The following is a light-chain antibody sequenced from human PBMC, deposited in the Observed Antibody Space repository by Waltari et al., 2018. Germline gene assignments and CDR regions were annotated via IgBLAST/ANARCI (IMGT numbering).Light chain of an antibody. CDR2: EDN. Sequence: SFDLTHPPSVSVSPGRTATITSSDPKLGHKSCSWYQQKPGQSPILIIYEDNMRPSGVPERFSGSHTGNTATLTSSGTQSLDEADYFCQAWDTRTVFGGGTKLTVL. V-gene: IGLV3-1*01. CDR3: QAWDTRTV. CDR1: KLGHKS. J-gene: IGLJ3*02.